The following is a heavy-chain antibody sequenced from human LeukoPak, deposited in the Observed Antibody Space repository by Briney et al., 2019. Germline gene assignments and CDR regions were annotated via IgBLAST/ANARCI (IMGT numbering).Heavy chain of an antibody. CDR3: AKDPSDLGGSGSNNYFDC. CDR1: AFTFSTYT. CDR2: ISISGTYI. J-gene: IGHJ4*02. V-gene: IGHV3-21*04. Sequence: GGSLRLSCVASAFTFSTYTMNWVRQAPGKGLEWVSSISISGTYIYCADSIKGRFTISRDNSRNTLYLQMNSLRAEDTAVYYCAKDPSDLGGSGSNNYFDCWGQGTLVTVSS. D-gene: IGHD3-10*01.